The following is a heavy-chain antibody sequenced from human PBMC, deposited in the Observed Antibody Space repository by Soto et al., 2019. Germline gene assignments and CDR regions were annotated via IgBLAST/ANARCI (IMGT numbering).Heavy chain of an antibody. D-gene: IGHD6-6*01. CDR1: ACIFTSCD. CDR2: INPRRGNT. V-gene: IGHV1-46*03. J-gene: IGHJ5*02. Sequence: ASAMVFCYASACIFTSCDINWVRQAAGQGLEWMGVINPRRGNTTYAQKCQDRVTMTRDTSASTVYMELSSLRSEDTAMYYCARSHISSSYWLDPWGQGTLVNVSP. CDR3: ARSHISSSYWLDP.